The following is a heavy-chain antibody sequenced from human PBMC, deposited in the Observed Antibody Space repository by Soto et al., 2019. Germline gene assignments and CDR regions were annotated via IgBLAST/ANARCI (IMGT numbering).Heavy chain of an antibody. Sequence: QVQLQQWGAGPLRPLETLSLTCGVSGGSFSGYYWAWIRQSPGKGLEWIGEINDRGSINYNPSLNSRDSISVDTSKNHYSLNLRSVTAADTAVYYCARDSHNILTGPPWVWYFYLWGRGTLVTVSS. CDR3: ARDSHNILTGPPWVWYFYL. V-gene: IGHV4-34*01. J-gene: IGHJ2*01. CDR2: INDRGSI. CDR1: GGSFSGYY. D-gene: IGHD3-9*01.